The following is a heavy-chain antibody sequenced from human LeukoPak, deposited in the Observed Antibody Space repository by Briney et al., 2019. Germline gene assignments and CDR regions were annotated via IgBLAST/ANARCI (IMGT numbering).Heavy chain of an antibody. CDR1: GFTFSSYA. J-gene: IGHJ6*02. V-gene: IGHV3-23*01. CDR3: ARDGRIYYYGMDV. Sequence: GGSLRLSCAASGFTFSSYAMSWVRQAPGKGLEWVSAISGGGGSTYYADSVKGRFTISRDNSKNTLYLQMNSLRAEDTAVYYCARDGRIYYYGMDVWGQGTTVTVSS. CDR2: ISGGGGST. D-gene: IGHD1-1*01.